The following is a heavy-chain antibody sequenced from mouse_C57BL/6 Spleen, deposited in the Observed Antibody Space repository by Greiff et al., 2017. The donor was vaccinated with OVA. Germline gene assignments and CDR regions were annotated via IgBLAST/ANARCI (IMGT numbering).Heavy chain of an antibody. Sequence: QVQLQQPGAELVMPGASVKLSCKASGYTFTSYWMHWVKQRPGQGLEWIGEIDPSDSYTNYNQKFKGKSTLTVDKSSSTAYMQLSSLTSEDSAVYYCARISAAQASFDYWGQGTTLTVSS. D-gene: IGHD3-2*02. CDR3: ARISAAQASFDY. V-gene: IGHV1-69*01. CDR1: GYTFTSYW. J-gene: IGHJ2*01. CDR2: IDPSDSYT.